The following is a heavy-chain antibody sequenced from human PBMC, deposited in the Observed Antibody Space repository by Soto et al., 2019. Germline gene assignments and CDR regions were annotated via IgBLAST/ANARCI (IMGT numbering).Heavy chain of an antibody. CDR3: HAVPAAKLVYYFDY. CDR2: IIPIFGTA. D-gene: IGHD2-2*01. CDR1: GGTFSSYA. V-gene: IGHV1-69*01. Sequence: QVQLVQSGAEVKKPGSSVTVSCTASGGTFSSYAISWVRQAPGQGLEWMGGIIPIFGTANYAQKFQGRVTITADESTSTAYMELSSLRSEDTAVYYCHAVPAAKLVYYFDYWGQGTLVTVSS. J-gene: IGHJ4*02.